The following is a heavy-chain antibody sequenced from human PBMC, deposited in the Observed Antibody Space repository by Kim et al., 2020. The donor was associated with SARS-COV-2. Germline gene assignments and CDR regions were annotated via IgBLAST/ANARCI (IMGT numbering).Heavy chain of an antibody. Sequence: GGSLRLSCAASGFTFSSYGMHWVRQAPGKGLEWVAVISYDGSNKYYADSVKGRFTISRDNSKNTLYLQMNSLRAEDTAVYYCAKDGARTQGVRYFDLWGRGTLVTVSS. CDR3: AKDGARTQGVRYFDL. J-gene: IGHJ2*01. CDR2: ISYDGSNK. CDR1: GFTFSSYG. V-gene: IGHV3-30*18. D-gene: IGHD3-10*01.